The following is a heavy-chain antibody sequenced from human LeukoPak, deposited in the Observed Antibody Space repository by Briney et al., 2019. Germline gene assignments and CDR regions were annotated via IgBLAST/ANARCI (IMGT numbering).Heavy chain of an antibody. Sequence: ASVKDSCKASGYTFTGYYMHWVRQAPGQGLGWMGWINPNSGGTSYAQKFQGRVTMTRDTSISTVYMELSRLRSDDTAVYYCARLKSTISSGWFDPWGQGTLVTVSS. D-gene: IGHD6-6*01. CDR3: ARLKSTISSGWFDP. J-gene: IGHJ5*02. CDR2: INPNSGGT. V-gene: IGHV1-2*02. CDR1: GYTFTGYY.